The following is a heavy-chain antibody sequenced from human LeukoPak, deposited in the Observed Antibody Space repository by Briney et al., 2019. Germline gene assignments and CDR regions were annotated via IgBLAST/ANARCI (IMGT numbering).Heavy chain of an antibody. CDR1: GGSISSSYYY. V-gene: IGHV4-39*07. CDR2: IYYSGST. J-gene: IGHJ4*02. D-gene: IGHD3-9*01. CDR3: ARVAILTGYYDY. Sequence: PSETLSLTCTVSGGSISSSYYYWGWIRQPPGKGLEWIGSIYYSGSTNYNPSLKSRVTISVDTSKNQFSLKLSSVTAADTAVYYCARVAILTGYYDYWGQGTLVTVSS.